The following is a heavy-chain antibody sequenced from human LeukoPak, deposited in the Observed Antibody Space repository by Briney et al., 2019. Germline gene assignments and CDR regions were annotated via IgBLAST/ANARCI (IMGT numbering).Heavy chain of an antibody. CDR1: GYTLTELS. V-gene: IGHV1-24*01. J-gene: IGHJ6*02. D-gene: IGHD2-15*01. CDR3: ATEGGCSGGSCKNYYYYGMDV. CDR2: FDPEDGET. Sequence: AASVKVSCKVSGYTLTELSMCWVRQAPGKGLEWMGGFDPEDGETIYAQKFQGRVTMTEDTSTDTAYMELSSLRSEDTAVYYCATEGGCSGGSCKNYYYYGMDVWGQGTTVTVSS.